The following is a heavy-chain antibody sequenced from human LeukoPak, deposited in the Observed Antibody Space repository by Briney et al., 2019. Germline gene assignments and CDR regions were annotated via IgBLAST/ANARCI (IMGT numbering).Heavy chain of an antibody. V-gene: IGHV1-69*05. CDR1: GGTFSSYA. CDR3: ARDPGYDAFDI. Sequence: SVKVSCKASGGTFSSYAISWVRQAPGQGLEWMGRIIPIFGTANYAQKFQGSVTITTDESTSTAYMELSSLRSEDTTVYYCARDPGYDAFDIWGQGTMVTVSS. CDR2: IIPIFGTA. D-gene: IGHD3-9*01. J-gene: IGHJ3*02.